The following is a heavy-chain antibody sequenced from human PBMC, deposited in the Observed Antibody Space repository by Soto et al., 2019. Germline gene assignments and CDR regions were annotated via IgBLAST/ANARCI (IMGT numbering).Heavy chain of an antibody. Sequence: EVQLVESGGGLVQPGGSLRLSCAASGFTFRRYWMHWVRQASGKGRVWVSRINGDGSSTSYADSVKGRFTVSRDNAKNTLYLQMNSLRVEDTAVYYCVSLVERSDIAFDIWGQGTMVTVSS. D-gene: IGHD6-6*01. CDR3: VSLVERSDIAFDI. V-gene: IGHV3-74*01. CDR2: INGDGSST. J-gene: IGHJ3*02. CDR1: GFTFRRYW.